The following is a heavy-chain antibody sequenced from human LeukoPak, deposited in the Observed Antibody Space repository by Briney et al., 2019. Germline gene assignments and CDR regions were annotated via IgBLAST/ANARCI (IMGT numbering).Heavy chain of an antibody. D-gene: IGHD1-7*01. CDR3: ARVPQTRWNWDHLDY. J-gene: IGHJ4*02. V-gene: IGHV1-69*06. CDR2: IIPIFGTA. Sequence: GASVKVSCKASGGTFSSYAISWVRQAPGQGLEWMGEIIPIFGTANYAQKFQGRVTVTADKSTSTAYMELSSLRSEDTAVYYCARVPQTRWNWDHLDYWGQGTLVTVSS. CDR1: GGTFSSYA.